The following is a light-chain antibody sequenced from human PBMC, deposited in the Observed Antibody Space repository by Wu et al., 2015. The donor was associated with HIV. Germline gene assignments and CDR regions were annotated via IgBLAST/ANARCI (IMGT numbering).Light chain of an antibody. CDR2: AAS. CDR3: QQSFSAPQT. Sequence: DIQMTQSPSSLSASVGERVTITCRASQSISIYLNWYQHKPGKAPKLLIYAASSLQRGVPSTFSGSGSGTDFTLTISSLQSEDFATYFCQQSFSAPQTFGQGTKLGDQT. CDR1: QSISIY. V-gene: IGKV1-39*01. J-gene: IGKJ2*01.